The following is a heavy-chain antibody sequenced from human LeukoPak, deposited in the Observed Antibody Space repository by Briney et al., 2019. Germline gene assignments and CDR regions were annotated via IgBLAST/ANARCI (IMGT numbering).Heavy chain of an antibody. V-gene: IGHV3-21*01. CDR2: ISSSSSYI. CDR1: GFTFSSYS. J-gene: IGHJ4*02. Sequence: GGSLRLSCAASGFTFSSYSMNWVRQAPGKGLEWVTSISSSSSYIYYADSVRGRFTISRDNAKNSLYLQMNSLRAEDTAAYYCARGGGSSWSLSLDYWGQGTLVTVSS. D-gene: IGHD6-13*01. CDR3: ARGGGSSWSLSLDY.